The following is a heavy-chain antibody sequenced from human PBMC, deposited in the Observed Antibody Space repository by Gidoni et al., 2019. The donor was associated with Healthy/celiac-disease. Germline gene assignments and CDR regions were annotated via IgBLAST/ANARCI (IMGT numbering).Heavy chain of an antibody. J-gene: IGHJ4*02. Sequence: QVQLQQWGAGLLQPSETLSLTCAVYGGSFRGYYWSWIRQPPGKGLEWIGEINHSGSTNYNPSLKSRVTISVDTSKNQFSLKLSSVTAADTAVYYCATGIAVAALFDYWGQGTLVTVSS. CDR1: GGSFRGYY. V-gene: IGHV4-34*01. CDR2: INHSGST. D-gene: IGHD6-19*01. CDR3: ATGIAVAALFDY.